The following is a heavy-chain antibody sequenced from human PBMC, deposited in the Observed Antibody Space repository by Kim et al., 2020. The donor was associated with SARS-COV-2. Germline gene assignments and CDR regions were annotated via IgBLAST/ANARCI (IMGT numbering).Heavy chain of an antibody. CDR2: IYHTGTA. D-gene: IGHD2-8*01. Sequence: SETLSLTCTVSGGSISDNYYWTWIRHHPGQGLEWIGYIYHTGTAYYNPSLSSRVSISVDTTKNQFSLFVNSVTAADTAFYYCARRMASPAHAFYFWGQGT. CDR1: GGSISDNYY. CDR3: ARRMASPAHAFYF. V-gene: IGHV4-31*03. J-gene: IGHJ3*01.